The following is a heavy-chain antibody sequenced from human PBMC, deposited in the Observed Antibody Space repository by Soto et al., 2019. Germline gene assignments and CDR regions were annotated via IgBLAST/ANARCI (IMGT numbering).Heavy chain of an antibody. CDR2: VNPNNGHT. Sequence: QVQLVQSGAEVKKPGASVTVSCKASGYTFTSYDINWVRQATGQGLEWMGWVNPNNGHTGYAQKFQGRVTMTRNTSISTAYMELDSLRSEDTAVYYWVRLFYYGAGSWVEWGQGTLGTVSS. J-gene: IGHJ4*02. V-gene: IGHV1-8*01. CDR1: GYTFTSYD. CDR3: VRLFYYGAGSWVE. D-gene: IGHD3-10*01.